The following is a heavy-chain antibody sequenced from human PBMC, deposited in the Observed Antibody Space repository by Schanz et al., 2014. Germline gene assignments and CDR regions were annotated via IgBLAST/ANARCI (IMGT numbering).Heavy chain of an antibody. V-gene: IGHV3-23*01. CDR2: IGGSGDST. D-gene: IGHD6-13*01. CDR3: TTQQLGSHYLYGMDV. CDR1: GFTFSNHA. J-gene: IGHJ6*02. Sequence: EVHLLESGGGLVQPGGSLRLSCAASGFTFSNHALSWVRQAPGKGLEWVSGIGGSGDSTHYADSVKGRFIISRDNSKNTLYLQMNSLRAGDTAVYYCTTQQLGSHYLYGMDVWGQGTTVTVS.